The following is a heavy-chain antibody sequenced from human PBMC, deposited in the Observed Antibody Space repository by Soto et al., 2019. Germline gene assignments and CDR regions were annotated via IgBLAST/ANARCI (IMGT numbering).Heavy chain of an antibody. Sequence: SETLSLTCTVSGGSISSGGYYWSWIRQHPGKGLEWIGYIYYSGSTYYNPSLKSRVTISVDTSKNQFSLKLSSVTAADTAVYYCARMYSSSSLWFDPWGQGTLVTVSS. CDR1: GGSISSGGYY. V-gene: IGHV4-31*03. CDR3: ARMYSSSSLWFDP. D-gene: IGHD6-6*01. CDR2: IYYSGST. J-gene: IGHJ5*02.